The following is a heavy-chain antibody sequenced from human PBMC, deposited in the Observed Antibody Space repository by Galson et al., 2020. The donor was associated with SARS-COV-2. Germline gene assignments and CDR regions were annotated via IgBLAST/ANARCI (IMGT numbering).Heavy chain of an antibody. J-gene: IGHJ4*02. CDR1: GGSFSGYY. V-gene: IGHV4-34*01. CDR3: ARGYLSIAVAGNKFFDY. Sequence: SQTLSLTCAVYGGSFSGYYWSWIRQPPGKGLEWIGEINHSGSTNYNPSLKSRVTISVDTSKNQFSLKLSSVTAADTAVYYCARGYLSIAVAGNKFFDYWGQGTLVTVSS. D-gene: IGHD6-19*01. CDR2: INHSGST.